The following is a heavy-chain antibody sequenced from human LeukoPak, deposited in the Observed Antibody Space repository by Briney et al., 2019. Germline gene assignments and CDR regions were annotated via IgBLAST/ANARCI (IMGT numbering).Heavy chain of an antibody. Sequence: SETLSLTCTVSGGSISSSSYYWGWIRQPPGKGLEWIGSIYYSGSTYYNPSLKSRVTISVDTSKNQFSLKLSSVTAADTAVYYCARESGWLDYWGQGTLVTASS. CDR1: GGSISSSSYY. D-gene: IGHD6-19*01. V-gene: IGHV4-39*01. CDR2: IYYSGST. J-gene: IGHJ4*02. CDR3: ARESGWLDY.